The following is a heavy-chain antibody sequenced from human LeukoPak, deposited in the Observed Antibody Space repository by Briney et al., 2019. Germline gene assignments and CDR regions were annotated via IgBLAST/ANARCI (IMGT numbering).Heavy chain of an antibody. CDR1: GGSFSGYY. J-gene: IGHJ4*02. D-gene: IGHD6-13*01. CDR3: ARLYSSSWYLVDY. V-gene: IGHV4-34*01. CDR2: INHSGST. Sequence: SETLSLTCAVYGGSFSGYYWSWIRQPPGKGLEWIGEINHSGSTSYNPSLKSRVTISVDTSKNQFSLKLSSVTAADTAVYYCARLYSSSWYLVDYWGQETLVTVSS.